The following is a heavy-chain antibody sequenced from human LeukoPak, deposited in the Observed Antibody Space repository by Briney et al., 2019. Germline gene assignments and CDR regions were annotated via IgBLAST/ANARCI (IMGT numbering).Heavy chain of an antibody. J-gene: IGHJ4*02. CDR2: IIPIFGTA. CDR1: GGTFSSYA. V-gene: IGHV1-69*13. D-gene: IGHD3-10*01. Sequence: SVKVSCKASGGTFSSYAISWVRQAPGQGLEWMGGIIPIFGTANYAQKFQGRVTITADESTSTAYMELSSLRSEDTAVYYCASPKKTYYYGSGSYYPLDYWGQGTLVTVSS. CDR3: ASPKKTYYYGSGSYYPLDY.